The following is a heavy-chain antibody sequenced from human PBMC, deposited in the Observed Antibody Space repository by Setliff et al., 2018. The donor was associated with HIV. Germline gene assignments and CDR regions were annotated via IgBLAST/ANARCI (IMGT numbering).Heavy chain of an antibody. D-gene: IGHD2-15*01. CDR1: GYSITSGYY. CDR2: IHHSGST. J-gene: IGHJ4*02. CDR3: ARVDRCSGGSCYFIDY. Sequence: ETLSLTCTVSGYSITSGYYWGWIRQPPGKGLEWIGSIHHSGSTYYNPSLKSRVIISVDTSKNEVSLKVSSVTAADTAVYYCARVDRCSGGSCYFIDYWGQGTLVTVSS. V-gene: IGHV4-38-2*02.